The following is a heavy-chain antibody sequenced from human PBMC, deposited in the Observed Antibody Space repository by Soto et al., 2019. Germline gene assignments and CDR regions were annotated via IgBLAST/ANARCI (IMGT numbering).Heavy chain of an antibody. Sequence: SETLSLTCTVSGGSISSYYWSWIRQPPGKGLEWIGYIYYSGSTNYNPSLKSRVTISVDTSKNQFSLKLSSVTAADTAVYYCARIGYSYGYGPDYWGQGTLVTVSS. CDR2: IYYSGST. CDR3: ARIGYSYGYGPDY. D-gene: IGHD5-18*01. V-gene: IGHV4-59*01. J-gene: IGHJ4*02. CDR1: GGSISSYY.